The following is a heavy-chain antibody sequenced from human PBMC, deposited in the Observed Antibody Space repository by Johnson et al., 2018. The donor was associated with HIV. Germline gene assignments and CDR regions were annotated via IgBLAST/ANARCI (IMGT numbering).Heavy chain of an antibody. V-gene: IGHV3-15*01. J-gene: IGHJ3*02. CDR2: IKSKTDGGTT. Sequence: VQLVESGGGLVKPGGSLRLSCAASVFTFTNAWMSWVRQAPGKGLEWVGRIKSKTDGGTTDYAAPVKGRFAISRDDSKNTLYLQMNSLKTEDTAVYYCTTDPPLEWLPLPFDIWGLGTMVTVSS. CDR3: TTDPPLEWLPLPFDI. D-gene: IGHD3-3*01. CDR1: VFTFTNAW.